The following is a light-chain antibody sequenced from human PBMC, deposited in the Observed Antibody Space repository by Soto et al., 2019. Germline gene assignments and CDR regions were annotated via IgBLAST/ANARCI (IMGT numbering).Light chain of an antibody. Sequence: EIVLTQSPGPLSLSPGERATLSCRASQSVASNYLAWYQQKPGQTPTLLIYGASNRAADIPDRFSGSGSRTDFALIISSLEPEDFAVYYCHEYDIAAPYTVGIRTKLEIK. CDR2: GAS. J-gene: IGKJ2*01. CDR3: HEYDIAAPYT. V-gene: IGKV3-20*01. CDR1: QSVASNY.